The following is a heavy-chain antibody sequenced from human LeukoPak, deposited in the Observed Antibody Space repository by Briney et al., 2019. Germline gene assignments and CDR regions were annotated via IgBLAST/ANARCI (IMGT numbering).Heavy chain of an antibody. CDR1: GFTFSSYA. CDR2: ISYDGSNK. V-gene: IGHV3-30*14. D-gene: IGHD4-17*01. Sequence: GGSLRLSCAASGFTFSSYAMHWVRQAPGKGLEWVAVISYDGSNKYYADSVKGPFTISRDNSKNTLYLQMNSLRAEDTAVYYCARHIPSYGDYMGLDYWGQGTLVTVSS. J-gene: IGHJ4*02. CDR3: ARHIPSYGDYMGLDY.